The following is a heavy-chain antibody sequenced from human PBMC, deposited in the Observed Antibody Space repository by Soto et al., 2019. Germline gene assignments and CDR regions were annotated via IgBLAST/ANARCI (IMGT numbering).Heavy chain of an antibody. Sequence: QVQLQQWGAGLLKPSETLSLTCAVYGGSFSGYYWSWIRQPPGKGLEWIGEINHSGSTNYNPSLKSRVTISVDPSKNQFSLKLSSVTAADTAVYYCARSRGYGYCSGGSCYSLDAFDIWGQGTMVTVSS. V-gene: IGHV4-34*01. J-gene: IGHJ3*02. D-gene: IGHD2-15*01. CDR1: GGSFSGYY. CDR2: INHSGST. CDR3: ARSRGYGYCSGGSCYSLDAFDI.